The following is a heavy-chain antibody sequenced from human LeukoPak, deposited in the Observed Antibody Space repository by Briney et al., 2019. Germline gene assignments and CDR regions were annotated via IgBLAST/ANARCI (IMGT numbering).Heavy chain of an antibody. V-gene: IGHV4-39*07. CDR2: VYYSGGT. Sequence: VKPSETLSLTCTVSGGSISSSNSYWGWIRQPPGKGLEWIGTVYYSGGTYYNPSLKSRVTISVDTSKNQFSLKLSSVTAADTAVYYCAREGRVTGKGNWLDPWGQGTLVTVSS. D-gene: IGHD1-20*01. CDR3: AREGRVTGKGNWLDP. CDR1: GGSISSSNSY. J-gene: IGHJ5*02.